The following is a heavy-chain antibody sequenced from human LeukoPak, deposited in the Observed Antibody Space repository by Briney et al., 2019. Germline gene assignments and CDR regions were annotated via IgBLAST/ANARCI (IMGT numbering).Heavy chain of an antibody. D-gene: IGHD3-10*01. Sequence: GGSLRLSCAASGFTFSSYWMHWVRQAPGKGLVWVSRINSDGSSTSYADSVKGRFTISRDNAKNTLYLQMNSLRAEDTAVYYCARGVKGSGSYYRYNYYYYGMDVWGRGTTVTVSS. CDR1: GFTFSSYW. V-gene: IGHV3-74*01. CDR2: INSDGSST. J-gene: IGHJ6*02. CDR3: ARGVKGSGSYYRYNYYYYGMDV.